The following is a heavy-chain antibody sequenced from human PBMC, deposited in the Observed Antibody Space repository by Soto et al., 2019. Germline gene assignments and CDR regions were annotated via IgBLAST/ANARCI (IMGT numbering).Heavy chain of an antibody. V-gene: IGHV3-23*01. Sequence: EVQVLDSGGGLVQPGGSLRLSCAASGFTFNNYAMNWVRQAPGKGLEWVATISANGGRTYYADSVKGRFTISRDNSKNTLYLQMNGLRVEDTAVYYCAKDRLAGNFDYWGQGTQVTVSS. CDR1: GFTFNNYA. J-gene: IGHJ4*02. CDR3: AKDRLAGNFDY. CDR2: ISANGGRT.